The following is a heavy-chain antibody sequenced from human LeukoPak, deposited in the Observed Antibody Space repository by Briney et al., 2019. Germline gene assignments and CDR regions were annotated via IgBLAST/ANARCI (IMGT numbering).Heavy chain of an antibody. CDR3: ARGGYSYGYYYYGMDV. D-gene: IGHD5-18*01. J-gene: IGHJ6*02. CDR1: GGSYSGYY. Sequence: SETLSLTCAVYGGSYSGYYWSWIRQPPGKGLEWIGEINHSGSTNYNPSLKSRVTISVDTSKNQFSLKLSSVTAADTAVYYCARGGYSYGYYYYGMDVWGQGTTVTVSS. V-gene: IGHV4-34*01. CDR2: INHSGST.